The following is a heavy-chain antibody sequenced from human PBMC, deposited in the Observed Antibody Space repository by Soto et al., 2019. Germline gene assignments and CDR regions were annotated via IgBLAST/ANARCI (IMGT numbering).Heavy chain of an antibody. CDR1: GGSISSGSYY. J-gene: IGHJ4*02. D-gene: IGHD3-3*01. Sequence: SETLSLTCTVSGGSISSGSYYWGWIRQPPGKGLEWIGSIYYSGSTHYNPSLKSRVTISVDTSKNQFSLKLSSVTAADTAVYYCARHRAQDGRGVIYYWGQGTLVTVSS. V-gene: IGHV4-39*01. CDR3: ARHRAQDGRGVIYY. CDR2: IYYSGST.